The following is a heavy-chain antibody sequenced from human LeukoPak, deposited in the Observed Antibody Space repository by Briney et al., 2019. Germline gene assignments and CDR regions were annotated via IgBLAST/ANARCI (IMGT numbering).Heavy chain of an antibody. Sequence: GESLKISCKGSGYSFTSYGIGWVRQMPGKGLEWMGIIYPGDSDTRYSPSFQGQVTISADKSISTAYLQWSSLKASDTAMYYCARLAQAICSGGSCYSSGYMDVWGKGTTVTVSS. V-gene: IGHV5-51*01. CDR2: IYPGDSDT. J-gene: IGHJ6*03. D-gene: IGHD2-15*01. CDR3: ARLAQAICSGGSCYSSGYMDV. CDR1: GYSFTSYG.